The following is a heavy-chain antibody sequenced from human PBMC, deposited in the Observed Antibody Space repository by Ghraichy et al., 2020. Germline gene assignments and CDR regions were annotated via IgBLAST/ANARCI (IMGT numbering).Heavy chain of an antibody. J-gene: IGHJ6*04. CDR1: GFSLSSSGEG. CDR3: AHVEYGTSDTEYFYYGMDV. CDR2: VYWNGDK. V-gene: IGHV2-5*01. D-gene: IGHD5-18*01. Sequence: SGPTLVKPTQTLTLTCAFSGFSLSSSGEGVGWIRQPPGKALEWLALVYWNGDKLYSASLMSRVTITKDTSKNQVVLTMTNLDTVDTATYYCAHVEYGTSDTEYFYYGMDVWGKGTTITVSS.